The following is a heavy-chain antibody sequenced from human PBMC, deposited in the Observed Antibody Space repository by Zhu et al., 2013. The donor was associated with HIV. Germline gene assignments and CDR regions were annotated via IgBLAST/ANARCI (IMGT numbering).Heavy chain of an antibody. CDR3: AMWYYYDSSGSQNAFDI. Sequence: QVQLVQSGAEVKKPGSSVKVSCKASGGTFSSYTISWVRQAPGQGLEWMGRIIPILGIANYAQKFQGRVTMTTDTSTSTAYMELRSLRSDDTAVYYCAMWYYYDSSGSQNAFDIWGQGDNGHRLF. CDR1: GGTFSSYT. D-gene: IGHD3-22*01. CDR2: IIPILGIA. V-gene: IGHV1-69*02. J-gene: IGHJ3*02.